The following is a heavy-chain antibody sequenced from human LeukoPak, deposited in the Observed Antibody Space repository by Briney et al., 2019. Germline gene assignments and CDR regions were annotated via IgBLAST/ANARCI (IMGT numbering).Heavy chain of an antibody. CDR3: ARTVEYYCDSSGYSGHAFDI. Sequence: SETLSLTCTVSGGSISSSSYYWGWIRQPPGKGLEWIGSIYYSGSTYYNPSLKSRVTISVDTSKNQFSLKLSSVTAADTAVYYCARTVEYYCDSSGYSGHAFDIWGQGTMVTVPS. CDR2: IYYSGST. J-gene: IGHJ3*02. D-gene: IGHD3-22*01. V-gene: IGHV4-39*07. CDR1: GGSISSSSYY.